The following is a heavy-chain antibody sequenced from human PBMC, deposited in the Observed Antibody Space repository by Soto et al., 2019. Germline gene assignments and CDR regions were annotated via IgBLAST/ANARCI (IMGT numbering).Heavy chain of an antibody. CDR2: ISGSGGST. CDR1: GFTFSSYA. Sequence: GGSLRLSCAASGFTFSSYAMSWVRQAPGKGLEWVSAISGSGGSTYYADSVKGRFTISRDNSKNTLYLQMNSLKTEDTAVYYCTTGMGYNPGFDYWGQGTLVTVSS. D-gene: IGHD1-1*01. V-gene: IGHV3-23*01. CDR3: TTGMGYNPGFDY. J-gene: IGHJ4*02.